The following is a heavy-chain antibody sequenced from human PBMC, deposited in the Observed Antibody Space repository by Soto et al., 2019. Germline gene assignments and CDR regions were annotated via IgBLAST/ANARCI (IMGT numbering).Heavy chain of an antibody. CDR1: GYTFTSYD. J-gene: IGHJ4*02. CDR2: MNPNSGNT. V-gene: IGHV1-8*01. CDR3: ARALYGDDVDY. D-gene: IGHD4-17*01. Sequence: QVQLVQSGAEVKKPGASVKVSSKSSGYTFTSYDINWVRQATGQGLELMGWMNPNSGNTGYAQKFRGRVTMTRNTSIRTGYMEMRSVRSEETAVYYCARALYGDDVDYWGQGTLVTVSS.